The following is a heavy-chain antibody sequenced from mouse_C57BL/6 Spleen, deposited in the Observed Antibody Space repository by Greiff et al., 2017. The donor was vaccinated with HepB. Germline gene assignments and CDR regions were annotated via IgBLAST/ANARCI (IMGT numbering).Heavy chain of an antibody. CDR2: IYPRDGST. D-gene: IGHD1-1*01. CDR1: GYTFTSYD. J-gene: IGHJ4*01. V-gene: IGHV1-85*01. Sequence: VQLQESGPELVKPGASVKLSCKASGYTFTSYDINWGKQRPGQGLEWIGWIYPRDGSTKYNEKFKGKATLTVDTSSSTAYMGIHSLTSEDSAVDFCARWDYYCGSRESFYAMDYWGQGTSVTVSS. CDR3: ARWDYYCGSRESFYAMDY.